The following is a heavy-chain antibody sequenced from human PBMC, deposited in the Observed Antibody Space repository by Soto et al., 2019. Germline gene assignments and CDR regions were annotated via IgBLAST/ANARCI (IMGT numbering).Heavy chain of an antibody. CDR1: GGSISSSSYY. D-gene: IGHD2-15*01. Sequence: SETLSLTCTVSGGSISSSSYYWGWIRQPPGKGLEWIGSIYYSGSTYYNPSLKSRVTISVDTSKNQFSLKLSSVTAADTAVYYCARHPYRNPVVVVAATPYWGQGTLVTVSS. J-gene: IGHJ4*02. CDR3: ARHPYRNPVVVVAATPY. V-gene: IGHV4-39*01. CDR2: IYYSGST.